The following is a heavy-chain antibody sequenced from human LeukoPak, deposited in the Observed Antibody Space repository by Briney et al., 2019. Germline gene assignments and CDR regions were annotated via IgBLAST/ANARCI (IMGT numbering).Heavy chain of an antibody. V-gene: IGHV1-69*05. Sequence: SVKVSCKASGGTFSSYAISWVRQAPGQGLEWMGRIIPIFGTANYAQKFQGRVTITTDESTSTAYLELSSLRSEDTAVYYCARTIVVVTAMENEYYFDYWGQGTLVTVSS. D-gene: IGHD2-21*02. J-gene: IGHJ4*02. CDR3: ARTIVVVTAMENEYYFDY. CDR1: GGTFSSYA. CDR2: IIPIFGTA.